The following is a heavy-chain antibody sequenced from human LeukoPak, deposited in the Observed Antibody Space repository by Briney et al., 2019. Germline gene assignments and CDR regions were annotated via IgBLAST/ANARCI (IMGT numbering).Heavy chain of an antibody. CDR3: AKDLGELGYCSSTSCSHWFDP. CDR1: GFTFSSYA. CDR2: ISGSGDIT. Sequence: GSLRLSCAASGFTFSSYAMSWVRQAPGKGLEWVSGISGSGDITDYADSVKGRFTISRDNSKNTLYLQMNNLRAEDTAVYYCAKDLGELGYCSSTSCSHWFDPWGQGTLVTVSS. V-gene: IGHV3-23*01. D-gene: IGHD2-2*01. J-gene: IGHJ5*02.